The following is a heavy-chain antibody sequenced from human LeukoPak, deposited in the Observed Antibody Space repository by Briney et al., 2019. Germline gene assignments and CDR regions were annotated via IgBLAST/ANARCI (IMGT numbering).Heavy chain of an antibody. CDR1: GYSISSGVY. Sequence: ASETLSLTCAASGYSISSGVYWGWIRQPPGKGLEWIGSIYHSGSTYYNPSLKSRVTISLDTSKNQFSLRLSSVTAADTAVYYCARRSEYFQDWGQGTLLTVSS. V-gene: IGHV4-38-2*01. CDR2: IYHSGST. J-gene: IGHJ1*01. CDR3: ARRSEYFQD.